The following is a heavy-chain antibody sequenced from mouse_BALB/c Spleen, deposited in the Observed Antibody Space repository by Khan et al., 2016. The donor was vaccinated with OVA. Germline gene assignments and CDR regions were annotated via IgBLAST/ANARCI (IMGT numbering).Heavy chain of an antibody. D-gene: IGHD3-1*01. CDR2: IDPENGNT. J-gene: IGHJ3*01. CDR1: GFNIKDYY. CDR3: ARSGYEAWFAY. Sequence: VQLQQSGAELVRPGALVKLSCKASGFNIKDYYMHWVKQRPEQGLEWIGWIDPENGNTIYDPMFQGKASITAETSSNTAYLQLSSLTSEDTAVYDCARSGYEAWFAYWGQGTLVTVSA. V-gene: IGHV14-1*02.